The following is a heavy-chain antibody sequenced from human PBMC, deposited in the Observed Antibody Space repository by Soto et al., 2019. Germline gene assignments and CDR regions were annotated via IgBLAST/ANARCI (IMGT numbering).Heavy chain of an antibody. CDR2: INAGNGNT. CDR1: GYTFTSYA. D-gene: IGHD5-18*01. J-gene: IGHJ5*02. CDR3: ARNSQLGYSYGWFDP. V-gene: IGHV1-3*01. Sequence: AAVKVACKASGYTFTSYAMHWVRQAPGQRLEWMGWINAGNGNTKYSQKFQGRVTITRDTSASTAYMELSSLRSEDTAVYYCARNSQLGYSYGWFDPWGQGTRVTVSS.